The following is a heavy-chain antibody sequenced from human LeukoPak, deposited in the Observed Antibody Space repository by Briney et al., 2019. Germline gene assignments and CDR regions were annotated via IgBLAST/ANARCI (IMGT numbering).Heavy chain of an antibody. CDR1: GYTFTSYA. CDR2: INTNTGNP. Sequence: ASVKVSCKASGYTFTSYAMNWVRQAPGQGLEWMGWINTNTGNPTYAQGFTGRFVFSLDTSVSTAYLQISSLKAEDTAVYYCARGVDTAMVTACDYWGQGTLVTVSS. CDR3: ARGVDTAMVTACDY. V-gene: IGHV7-4-1*02. J-gene: IGHJ4*02. D-gene: IGHD5-18*01.